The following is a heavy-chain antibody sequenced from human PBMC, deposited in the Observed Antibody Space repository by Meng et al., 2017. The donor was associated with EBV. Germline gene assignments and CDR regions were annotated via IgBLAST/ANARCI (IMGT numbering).Heavy chain of an antibody. J-gene: IGHJ5*02. CDR3: ARGDYTNYPRWFDP. CDR1: GGSVNNESYY. CDR2: IYYTGST. V-gene: IGHV4-61*01. Sequence: QVQLQESGPGLVKPSESLSLTCTVSGGSVNNESYYWGWIRQPPGKGLEYIGYIYYTGSTNYNSSLKSRVTISLDKSKNQFSLKLTSLTAAGTAIYYCARGDYTNYPRWFDPWGQGTLVTVAS. D-gene: IGHD4-11*01.